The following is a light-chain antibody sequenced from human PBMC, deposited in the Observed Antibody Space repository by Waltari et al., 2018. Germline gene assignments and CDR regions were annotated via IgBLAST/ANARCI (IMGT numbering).Light chain of an antibody. Sequence: EIVIPQSPATLSVSPGERATLSCRASKSVSSNLAWYQQKPGQAPRLLIYGASTRPTGIPARFNGRGAGTEFTLTISTVNSEDFAVYYCQQYNNWAPDTFDQGPKLAIK. J-gene: IGKJ2*01. V-gene: IGKV3-15*01. CDR1: KSVSSN. CDR2: GAS. CDR3: QQYNNWAPDT.